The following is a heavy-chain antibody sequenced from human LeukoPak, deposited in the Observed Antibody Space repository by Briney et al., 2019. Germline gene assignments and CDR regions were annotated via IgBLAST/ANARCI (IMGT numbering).Heavy chain of an antibody. CDR3: AELGITMIGGV. CDR2: ISSSSSYI. CDR1: GFTFSDHF. J-gene: IGHJ6*04. D-gene: IGHD3-10*02. Sequence: PGGSLRLSCADSGFTFSDHFMDWVRQAPGKGLEWVSSISSSSSYIYYADSVKGRFTISRDNAKNSLYLQMNSLRAEDTAVYYCAELGITMIGGVWGKGTTVTISS. V-gene: IGHV3-21*01.